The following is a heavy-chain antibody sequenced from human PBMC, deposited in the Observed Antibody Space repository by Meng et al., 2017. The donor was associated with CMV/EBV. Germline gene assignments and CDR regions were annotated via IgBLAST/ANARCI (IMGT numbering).Heavy chain of an antibody. CDR3: ATYIGNYINWYFDL. J-gene: IGHJ2*01. Sequence: VQLVHSGAEGKKPGASVKVSCKASGYTFTGYYMHWVRQAPGQGLEWMGWINPNSGGTNYAQKFQGRVTMTRDTSISTAYMDLSWLRSDDTAVYYCATYIGNYINWYFDLWGRGTLVTVSS. V-gene: IGHV1-2*02. CDR2: INPNSGGT. CDR1: GYTFTGYY. D-gene: IGHD1-7*01.